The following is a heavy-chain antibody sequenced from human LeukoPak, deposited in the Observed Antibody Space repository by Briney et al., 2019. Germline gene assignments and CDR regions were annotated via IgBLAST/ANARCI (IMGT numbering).Heavy chain of an antibody. J-gene: IGHJ4*02. V-gene: IGHV4-30-2*01. CDR2: IYHSGST. CDR1: GGSISSGGYS. Sequence: PSQTLSLTCAVSGGSISSGGYSWNWIRQPPRKGLEWIGYIYHSGSTYYNPSLKSRVTISVDRPKNQFSLKLSSVTAADTAVYYCASGGYSYGFDYWGQGTLVTVSS. CDR3: ASGGYSYGFDY. D-gene: IGHD5-18*01.